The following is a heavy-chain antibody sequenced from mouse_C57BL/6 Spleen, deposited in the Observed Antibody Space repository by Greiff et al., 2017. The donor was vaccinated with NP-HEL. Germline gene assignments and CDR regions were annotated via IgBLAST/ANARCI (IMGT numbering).Heavy chain of an antibody. CDR3: ARSGYYGSSTFGC. D-gene: IGHD1-1*01. CDR2: IYPGSGST. Sequence: VQLQQPGAELVKPGASVKMSCKASGYTFTSYWITWVKQRPGQGLEWIGDIYPGSGSTNYNEKFKSKATLTVDTSSSTAYMQLSSLTSEDAAVYYCARSGYYGSSTFGCWGQGTLVTISA. CDR1: GYTFTSYW. J-gene: IGHJ3*01. V-gene: IGHV1-55*01.